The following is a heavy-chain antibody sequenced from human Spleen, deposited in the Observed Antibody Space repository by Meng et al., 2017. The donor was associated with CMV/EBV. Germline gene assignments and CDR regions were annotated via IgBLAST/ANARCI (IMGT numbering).Heavy chain of an antibody. Sequence: GGSLRLSCAASGFTFSDYYMSWIRQAPGKGLEWLSYISTSGYTIHYADSVRGRFTISRDNAKNSLYLQMNSLRAEDTAVYYCARDSRGSGWYDGGMDVWGQGITVTVSS. D-gene: IGHD6-19*01. CDR3: ARDSRGSGWYDGGMDV. V-gene: IGHV3-11*04. CDR2: ISTSGYTI. CDR1: GFTFSDYY. J-gene: IGHJ6*02.